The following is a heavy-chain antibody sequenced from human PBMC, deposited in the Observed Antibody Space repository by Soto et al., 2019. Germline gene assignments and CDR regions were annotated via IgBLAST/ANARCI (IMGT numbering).Heavy chain of an antibody. V-gene: IGHV4-59*08. Sequence: QVQLQESGPGLVKPSETLSLTCTVSAGSVSGYYWSWIRQPPGKAPEWIGYVRYTGSTKYNPPLTLRVTISVDVSKNQFSLRLSSVTAVDPAVYFCTRPDGTYRKVLDYWGQGALVTVSS. D-gene: IGHD4-4*01. CDR2: VRYTGST. CDR1: AGSVSGYY. CDR3: TRPDGTYRKVLDY. J-gene: IGHJ4*02.